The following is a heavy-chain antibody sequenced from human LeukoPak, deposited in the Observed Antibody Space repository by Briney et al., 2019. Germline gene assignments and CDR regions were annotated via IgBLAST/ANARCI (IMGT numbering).Heavy chain of an antibody. Sequence: GPVQVSCKASGYTFSNYYIHWVRQAPGQGLEWMGIINPSGGSTSYAQKFQGRVTMTTDTSMPTVYMELSSLRSEDTAVYHCARALYGSAFAIGYWGQGTLVTVSS. CDR2: INPSGGST. CDR3: ARALYGSAFAIGY. J-gene: IGHJ4*02. V-gene: IGHV1-46*01. CDR1: GYTFSNYY. D-gene: IGHD6-19*01.